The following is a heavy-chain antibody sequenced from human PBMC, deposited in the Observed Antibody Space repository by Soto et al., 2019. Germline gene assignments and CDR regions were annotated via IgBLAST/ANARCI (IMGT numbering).Heavy chain of an antibody. D-gene: IGHD4-17*01. V-gene: IGHV5-10-1*01. CDR1: GYSFTIYW. CDR2: IDPSDSYT. CDR3: ARYDAXASTPKDYGEYYYGMDV. Sequence: PGESLKISCKGSGYSFTIYWISWVRQMPGKGLEWMGRIDPSDSYTNYSPSFQGHVTISADKSISTAYLQWSSLKASDTAMYYCARYDAXASTPKDYGEYYYGMDVWGQGTTVTVSS. J-gene: IGHJ6*02.